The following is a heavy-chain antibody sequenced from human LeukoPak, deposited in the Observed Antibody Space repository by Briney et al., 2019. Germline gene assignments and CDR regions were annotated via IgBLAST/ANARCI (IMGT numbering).Heavy chain of an antibody. CDR3: ARPRFGELPDAFDI. CDR1: GYSFTSYW. D-gene: IGHD3-10*01. J-gene: IGHJ3*02. V-gene: IGHV5-51*01. CDR2: IYPGDSDT. Sequence: GESLKISCKGSGYSFTSYWICWLRQIPGKGLEWMGIIYPGDSDTKYSPSFQGQVHISADKSISTAYLQWSSLKASDTAMYYCARPRFGELPDAFDIWGQGTMVTVSS.